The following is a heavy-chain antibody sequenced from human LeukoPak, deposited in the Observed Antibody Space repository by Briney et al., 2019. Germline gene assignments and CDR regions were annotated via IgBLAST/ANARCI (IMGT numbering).Heavy chain of an antibody. J-gene: IGHJ4*02. CDR3: ARDTSSRGGDSAIGDY. D-gene: IGHD2-21*02. V-gene: IGHV3-48*04. Sequence: GGSLRLSCAASGFTFSSYSMNWVRQAPGRGLEWVSYISSSSSAIYYADSVKGRFTISRDNAKNSLYLRINSLRAGDTAVYYCARDTSSRGGDSAIGDYWGQGTLVTVSS. CDR1: GFTFSSYS. CDR2: ISSSSSAI.